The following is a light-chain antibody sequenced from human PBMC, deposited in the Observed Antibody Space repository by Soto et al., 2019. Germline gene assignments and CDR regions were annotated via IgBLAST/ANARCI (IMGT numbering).Light chain of an antibody. CDR2: NTN. J-gene: IGLJ2*01. CDR3: AAWDAGLSGLV. CDR1: SSNIGSNY. V-gene: IGLV1-47*02. Sequence: QSVLTQPPSASGTPGQRVTISCSGSSSNIGSNYVYWYQQLPGTAPRVLIYNTNQRPSGVPDRFSGSKSATSASLAISGLRSEDAADYHCAAWDAGLSGLVFGGGTQLTVL.